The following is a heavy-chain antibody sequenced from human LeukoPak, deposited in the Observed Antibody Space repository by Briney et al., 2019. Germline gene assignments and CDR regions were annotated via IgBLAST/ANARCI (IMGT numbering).Heavy chain of an antibody. CDR2: IYYSGST. Sequence: PSETLSLTCTVSGGSISGSSYYWGWIRQPPGKGLEWIGSIYYSGSTYYNPSLESRVTISVDTSKNQFSLRLISVTAVDTAVYYCARQGVGATDCWGQGTLVTVSS. CDR3: ARQGVGATDC. CDR1: GGSISGSSYY. J-gene: IGHJ4*02. V-gene: IGHV4-39*01. D-gene: IGHD1-26*01.